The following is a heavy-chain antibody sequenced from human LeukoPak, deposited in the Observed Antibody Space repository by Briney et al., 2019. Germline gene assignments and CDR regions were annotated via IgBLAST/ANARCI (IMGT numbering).Heavy chain of an antibody. Sequence: GASVKVSRKASGYTFTGYYMHWVRQAPGQGLARMGWINPNSGGTNYAQKFQGRVTMTRDRSINTAYMELSRLGSDDTAVYFCARGDVVVPAATEYYFDYWGQGTLVTVSS. D-gene: IGHD2-2*01. V-gene: IGHV1-2*02. J-gene: IGHJ4*02. CDR1: GYTFTGYY. CDR2: INPNSGGT. CDR3: ARGDVVVPAATEYYFDY.